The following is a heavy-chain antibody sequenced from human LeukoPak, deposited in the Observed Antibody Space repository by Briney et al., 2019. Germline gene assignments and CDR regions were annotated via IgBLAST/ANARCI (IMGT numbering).Heavy chain of an antibody. CDR3: ARGPLSSRTTWTWFDP. V-gene: IGHV4-59*01. D-gene: IGHD6-13*01. CDR2: IYYNGNT. Sequence: SGTLSLTCTVSGGSISPYYWTWIRGPPGNGLEWIGDIYYNGNTSYNPSLKSRITISVDTSKNQFSLRLKSVTAADTAVYYCARGPLSSRTTWTWFDPWGQGTLVTVSS. J-gene: IGHJ5*02. CDR1: GGSISPYY.